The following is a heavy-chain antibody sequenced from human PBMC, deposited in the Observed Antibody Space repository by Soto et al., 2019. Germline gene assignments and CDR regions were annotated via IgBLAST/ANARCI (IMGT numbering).Heavy chain of an antibody. V-gene: IGHV3-74*01. CDR2: INSDASTK. Sequence: EVQLVESGGGLVQPGGSLRLSCAASGFTFSSNWLHWVRQAPGKGLVWVSRINSDASTKTYADSVKGRFPISRDKTTHTLYLQMNSLAAEDTAVYYCVMQVDSGVDVWGQGTTVPVSS. J-gene: IGHJ6*02. CDR3: VMQVDSGVDV. CDR1: GFTFSSNW.